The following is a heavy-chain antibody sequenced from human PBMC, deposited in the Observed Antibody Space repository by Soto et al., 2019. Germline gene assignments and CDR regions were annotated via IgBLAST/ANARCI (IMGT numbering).Heavy chain of an antibody. J-gene: IGHJ4*02. CDR1: RFTFSSYE. Sequence: EVQLVESGGGFVQPGGSLRLTCATSRFTFSSYEMNWVRQAPGKGLEWVSNISSSGSTIYYADSVKGRFTISRDNAKNSLYLQMNSLRAEDTAVYYCARDLQEYSYGTFDYWGQGTLVTVSS. V-gene: IGHV3-48*03. CDR2: ISSSGSTI. CDR3: ARDLQEYSYGTFDY. D-gene: IGHD5-18*01.